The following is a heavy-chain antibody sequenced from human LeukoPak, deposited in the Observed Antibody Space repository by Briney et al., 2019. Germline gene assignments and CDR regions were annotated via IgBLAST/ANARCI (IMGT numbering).Heavy chain of an antibody. CDR2: INHSGST. J-gene: IGHJ5*02. CDR3: ARGLSVAGLWYGGVGGRCFDP. Sequence: SETLSLTCAVYGGSFSGYYWSWIRQPPGKGLEWIGEINHSGSTNYNPSLKSRVTISVDTSKNQFSLKLSSVTAADTAVYYCARGLSVAGLWYGGVGGRCFDPWGQGTLVTVSS. D-gene: IGHD6-19*01. CDR1: GGSFSGYY. V-gene: IGHV4-34*01.